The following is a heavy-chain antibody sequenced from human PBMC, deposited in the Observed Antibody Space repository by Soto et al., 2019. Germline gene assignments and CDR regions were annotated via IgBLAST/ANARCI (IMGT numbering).Heavy chain of an antibody. CDR1: GFTFSSYG. D-gene: IGHD6-6*01. V-gene: IGHV3-33*01. Sequence: QVQLVESGGGVVQPGRSRRLSCAASGFTFSSYGMHWVRQAPGKGLEWVAVIWYDGSNKYYADSVKGRFTISRDNSKNTLYLQMNSLRAEDTAVYYCARDLISRSSYSYYYGMDVWGQGTTVTVSS. CDR3: ARDLISRSSYSYYYGMDV. CDR2: IWYDGSNK. J-gene: IGHJ6*02.